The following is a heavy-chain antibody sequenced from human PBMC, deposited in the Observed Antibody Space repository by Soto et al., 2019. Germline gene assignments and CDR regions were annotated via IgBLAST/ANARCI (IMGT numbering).Heavy chain of an antibody. D-gene: IGHD2-8*01. CDR2: IYHGGST. CDR3: AKQWGIASDDAFDI. CDR1: GGSIARGNW. J-gene: IGHJ3*02. V-gene: IGHV4-4*02. Sequence: QVQLEESGPGLVRPSGTLSLTCTVSGGSIARGNWWSWVRQPPGKGLEWIGEIYHGGSTNYSPSLKSRVSISIDTSNNQFSLKLDSIPAADTAMYFCAKQWGIASDDAFDIWGQGTMVTVSS.